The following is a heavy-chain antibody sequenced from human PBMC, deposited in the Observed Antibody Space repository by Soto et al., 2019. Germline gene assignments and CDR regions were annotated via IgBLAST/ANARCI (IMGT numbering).Heavy chain of an antibody. CDR1: GGSISSYY. Sequence: SETLSLTCTVSGGSISSYYWSWIRQPPGKGLEWIGYIYYSGSTNYNPSLKSRVTISVDTSKNQFSLKLSSVTAADTAVYYCARDLGRMVAATIGWFAPWGQGTLVTVSS. V-gene: IGHV4-59*01. CDR2: IYYSGST. CDR3: ARDLGRMVAATIGWFAP. D-gene: IGHD2-15*01. J-gene: IGHJ5*02.